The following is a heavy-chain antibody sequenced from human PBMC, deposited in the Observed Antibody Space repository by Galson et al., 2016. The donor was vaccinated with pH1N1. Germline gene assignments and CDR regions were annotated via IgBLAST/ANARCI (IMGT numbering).Heavy chain of an antibody. CDR2: INPHSSKI. CDR3: AIMYGGGDCPPGYLDL. J-gene: IGHJ2*01. V-gene: IGHV1-8*01. Sequence: SVKVSCKASGLTFTLTSADINWVRQAPGQGLEWLGWINPHSSKIGYAQKFKGRVTMNRNTSIRTAYMELSSLRSEDTAIYYCAIMYGGGDCPPGYLDLWGRGTLVTVSS. CDR1: GLTFTLTSAD. D-gene: IGHD2-21*02.